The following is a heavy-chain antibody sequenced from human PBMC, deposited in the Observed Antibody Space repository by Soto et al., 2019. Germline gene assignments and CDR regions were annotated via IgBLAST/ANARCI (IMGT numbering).Heavy chain of an antibody. CDR2: IYYSGST. V-gene: IGHV4-59*01. Sequence: SETLSLTCTVSGGSISSYYWSWIRQPPGKGLEWIGYIYYSGSTNYNPSLKSRVTISVDTSKNQFSLKLSSVTAADTAVYYCASVHSSGWYAHRGGDAFDIWGQGTMVTVSS. D-gene: IGHD6-19*01. J-gene: IGHJ3*02. CDR1: GGSISSYY. CDR3: ASVHSSGWYAHRGGDAFDI.